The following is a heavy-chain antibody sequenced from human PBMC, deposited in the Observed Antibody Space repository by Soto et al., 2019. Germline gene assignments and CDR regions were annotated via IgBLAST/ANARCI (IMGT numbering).Heavy chain of an antibody. CDR2: IYFSGST. J-gene: IGHJ4*02. CDR1: GVSISNTSYY. V-gene: IGHV4-39*01. Sequence: SETLSLTCSVSGVSISNTSYYWGWIRQPPGKGLEWVGTIYFSGSTFYNPSLKSRVTISIDTSKNQFSLRLSSVTAADTAVYYCARHGSYWGQGPLVTVSS. CDR3: ARHGSY.